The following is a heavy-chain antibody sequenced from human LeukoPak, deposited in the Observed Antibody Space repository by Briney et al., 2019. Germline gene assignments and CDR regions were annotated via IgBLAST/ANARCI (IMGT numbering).Heavy chain of an antibody. CDR1: GFIFSNYG. J-gene: IGHJ3*02. D-gene: IGHD1-26*01. CDR2: ISSSSSYI. Sequence: GGSLRLSCAASGFIFSNYGMHWVRQAPGKGLEWVSSISSSSSYIYYADSVEGRFTISRDNAKNSLYLQMNSLRAEDTAVYYCATDLVGATVDDAFDIWGQGTMVTVSS. CDR3: ATDLVGATVDDAFDI. V-gene: IGHV3-21*01.